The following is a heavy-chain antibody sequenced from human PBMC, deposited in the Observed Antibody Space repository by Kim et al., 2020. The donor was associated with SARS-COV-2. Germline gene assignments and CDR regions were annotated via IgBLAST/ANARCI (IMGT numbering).Heavy chain of an antibody. Sequence: YSADAGKGRFTISRDNSKNTLFLQMNNLRAEDTAVYYCAKGAGAPFFFDYWGQGTLVTVSS. V-gene: IGHV3-23*01. D-gene: IGHD6-19*01. CDR3: AKGAGAPFFFDY. J-gene: IGHJ4*02.